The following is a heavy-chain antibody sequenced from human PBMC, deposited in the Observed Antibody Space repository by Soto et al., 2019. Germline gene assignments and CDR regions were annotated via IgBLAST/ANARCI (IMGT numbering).Heavy chain of an antibody. CDR1: GFTFSSYG. Sequence: QVQLVESGGGVVQPGRSLRLSCAASGFTFSSYGMHWVRQAPGKGLEWVAVISYDGSNKYYADSVKGRFTISRDNSKNTLYLQMNSLRAEDTAVYYCAKDVKRYCSGGSCYRYWYFDLWARGTLVTVSS. CDR3: AKDVKRYCSGGSCYRYWYFDL. V-gene: IGHV3-30*18. J-gene: IGHJ2*01. D-gene: IGHD2-15*01. CDR2: ISYDGSNK.